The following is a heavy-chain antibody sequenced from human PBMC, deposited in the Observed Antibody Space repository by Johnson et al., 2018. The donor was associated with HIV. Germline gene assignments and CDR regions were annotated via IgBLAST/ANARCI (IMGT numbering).Heavy chain of an antibody. CDR1: GFTFDDYA. Sequence: VQLVESGGGLVQPGRSLRLSCAASGFTFDDYAMHWVRQAPGKGLEWVSGISCNRGSIGYADSVKGRFTISRDNSKNTLYLQMNSLRAEDTAVYYCARGGLEMATITDAFDIWGQGTMVTVSS. CDR3: ARGGLEMATITDAFDI. J-gene: IGHJ3*02. V-gene: IGHV3-9*01. CDR2: ISCNRGSI. D-gene: IGHD5-24*01.